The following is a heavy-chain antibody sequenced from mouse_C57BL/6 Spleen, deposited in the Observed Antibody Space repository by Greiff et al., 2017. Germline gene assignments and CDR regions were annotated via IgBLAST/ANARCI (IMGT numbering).Heavy chain of an antibody. CDR3: ARDTRGSGNFDY. D-gene: IGHD2-12*01. CDR2: INYDGSST. V-gene: IGHV5-16*01. Sequence: EVKLMESEGGLVQPGSSMKLSCTASGFTFSDYYMAWVRQVPEKGLEWVANINYDGSSTYYLDSLKSRFIISRDNAKNILYLQMSSLKSEDTATYYCARDTRGSGNFDYWGQGTTLTVSS. CDR1: GFTFSDYY. J-gene: IGHJ2*01.